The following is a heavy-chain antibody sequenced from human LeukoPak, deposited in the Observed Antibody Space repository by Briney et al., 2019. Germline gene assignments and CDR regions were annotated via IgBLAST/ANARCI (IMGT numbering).Heavy chain of an antibody. CDR3: ARGRGAWFDP. CDR1: GGSFSGYY. J-gene: IGHJ5*02. V-gene: IGHV4-34*01. CDR2: INHSGST. D-gene: IGHD4/OR15-4a*01. Sequence: SETLSLTCAVYGGSFSGYYWSWIRQPPGKGLEWIGEINHSGSTNYNPSLKSRGTISVDTSKNQFSLKLSSVTDADTDVYYCARGRGAWFDPWGQGTLVTVSS.